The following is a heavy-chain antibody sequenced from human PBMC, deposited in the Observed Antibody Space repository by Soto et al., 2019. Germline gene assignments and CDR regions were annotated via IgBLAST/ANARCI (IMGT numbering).Heavy chain of an antibody. Sequence: ASVKVSCKASGYTFTNYGITWVRQAPGQGLEWMGWISGYNGNTKNAQKLQGRVTMTTDTSTSTAYMELRSLRSDDTAVYYCARGVGSGSYYNQYNWFDPWGQGTLVTVSS. CDR3: ARGVGSGSYYNQYNWFDP. J-gene: IGHJ5*02. D-gene: IGHD3-10*01. CDR1: GYTFTNYG. V-gene: IGHV1-18*01. CDR2: ISGYNGNT.